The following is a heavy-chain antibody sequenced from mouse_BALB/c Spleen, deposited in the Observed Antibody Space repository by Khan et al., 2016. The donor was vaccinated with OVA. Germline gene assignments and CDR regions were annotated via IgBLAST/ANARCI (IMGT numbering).Heavy chain of an antibody. Sequence: EVQLVESGGGLVQPGGSRKLSCAASGFTFSSFGMHWVRQAPEKGLEWVAYISGDSNTIYYTDTVKGRFTISRDNPKNTLFLQITSLRSEDTAMYYCARSYFYGYYFDQWGQGTTLTVSS. J-gene: IGHJ2*01. D-gene: IGHD1-1*01. CDR2: ISGDSNTI. CDR1: GFTFSSFG. CDR3: ARSYFYGYYFDQ. V-gene: IGHV5-17*02.